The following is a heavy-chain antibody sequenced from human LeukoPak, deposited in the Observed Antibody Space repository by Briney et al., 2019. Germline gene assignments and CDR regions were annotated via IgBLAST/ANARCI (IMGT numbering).Heavy chain of an antibody. D-gene: IGHD6-13*01. J-gene: IGHJ4*02. CDR3: ARDPPTDSNWYPDY. CDR2: INQDASHK. CDR1: GFIFPTYW. Sequence: PGGSLRLSCAASGFIFPTYWMSWVRQAPGKGLEWVAHINQDASHKNHVESVKGRFTISRDNANNLLFLQMNDLRAEDTAIYYCARDPPTDSNWYPDYWGQGTLVAVSS. V-gene: IGHV3-7*01.